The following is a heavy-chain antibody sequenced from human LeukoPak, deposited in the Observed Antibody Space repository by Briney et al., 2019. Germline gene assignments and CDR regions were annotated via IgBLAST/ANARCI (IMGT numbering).Heavy chain of an antibody. Sequence: SETLSLTCPVSGGSISSYYWSWIRQPPGKVMEWNGYISYSGGSNYNPSLKSRGTISVDTSKNQFSLKLSSVTAADTAVYYCARGRRYSYGFFFDYWGQGALVTVAS. V-gene: IGHV4-59*01. CDR2: ISYSGGS. CDR1: GGSISSYY. D-gene: IGHD5-18*01. CDR3: ARGRRYSYGFFFDY. J-gene: IGHJ4*02.